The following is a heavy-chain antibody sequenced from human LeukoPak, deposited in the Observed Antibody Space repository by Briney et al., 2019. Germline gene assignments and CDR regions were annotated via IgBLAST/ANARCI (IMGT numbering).Heavy chain of an antibody. Sequence: GGSLRLSCAASGFIFSAYTMHWVRQAPGKGLEWVAVISYDGKSEYYADSVKGRFTISRDNAKNSLFLQMSSLRAEDTAVYYCARESSGIAATDKIDFWGQGTLVTVSS. CDR1: GFIFSAYT. CDR2: ISYDGKSE. D-gene: IGHD6-13*01. J-gene: IGHJ4*02. CDR3: ARESSGIAATDKIDF. V-gene: IGHV3-30*04.